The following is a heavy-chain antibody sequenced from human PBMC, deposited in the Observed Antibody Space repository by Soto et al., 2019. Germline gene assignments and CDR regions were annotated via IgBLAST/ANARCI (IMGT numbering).Heavy chain of an antibody. CDR2: IDHDGPT. CDR1: GFTFSNYW. J-gene: IGHJ4*02. Sequence: VQLVESGGGLVQPGGSLRLSCAGSGFTFSNYWMHWVRQAPGKGLEWVSRIDHDGPTDYADSVRGRFTISRDNADNTLYPQMNSLRPEHPAVYYCVRDSHGDYWGQGNLVTVSS. V-gene: IGHV3-74*01. CDR3: VRDSHGDY.